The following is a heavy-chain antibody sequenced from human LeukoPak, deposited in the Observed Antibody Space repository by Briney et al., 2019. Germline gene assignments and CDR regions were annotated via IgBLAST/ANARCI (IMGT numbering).Heavy chain of an antibody. Sequence: SVTVSCTTSGGDFGHSALNWVRQAPGQGLEWIGRIIPSLPKTEYAQKFQGRVTIITDTSTTTAYMDLNILTSDDTAVYYCATGRGRDHKITGEIPFDYWGQGTLVIVAS. V-gene: IGHV1-69*04. CDR2: IIPSLPKT. CDR1: GGDFGHSA. CDR3: ATGRGRDHKITGEIPFDY. D-gene: IGHD7-27*01. J-gene: IGHJ4*02.